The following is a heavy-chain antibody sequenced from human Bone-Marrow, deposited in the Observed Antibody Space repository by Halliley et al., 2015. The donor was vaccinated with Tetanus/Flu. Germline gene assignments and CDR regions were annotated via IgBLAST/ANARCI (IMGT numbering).Heavy chain of an antibody. D-gene: IGHD6-19*01. Sequence: AVISYDASVKYYGDSVKDRFPISRDNSKNTLYLQMNSLRAEDTAVYYCGRQGAVAGTEFDSWGRGTLVTVSS. CDR2: ISYDASVK. J-gene: IGHJ4*02. V-gene: IGHV3-30*03. CDR3: GRQGAVAGTEFDS.